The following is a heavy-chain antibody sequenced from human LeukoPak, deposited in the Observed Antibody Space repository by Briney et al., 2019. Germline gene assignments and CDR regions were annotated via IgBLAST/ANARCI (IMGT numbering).Heavy chain of an antibody. CDR1: GGTFSSYA. CDR2: IIPIFGTA. D-gene: IGHD5-24*01. CDR3: AAQVRVGYNYYPFDY. V-gene: IGHV1-69*01. Sequence: SVKVSCKASGGTFSSYAISWVRQAPGQGLEWMGGIIPIFGTANYAQKFQGRVTITADESTSTAYMELSSLRSEDTAVYYCAAQVRVGYNYYPFDYWGQGTLVTVSS. J-gene: IGHJ4*02.